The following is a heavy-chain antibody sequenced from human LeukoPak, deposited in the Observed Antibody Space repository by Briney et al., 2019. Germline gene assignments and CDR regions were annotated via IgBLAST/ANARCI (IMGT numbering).Heavy chain of an antibody. D-gene: IGHD3-10*01. CDR3: ARDRGNDDFDI. V-gene: IGHV4-31*03. CDR1: GGSISNGGYY. CDR2: IYYSGTT. Sequence: SQTLPLTCTVSGGSISNGGYYWTWIRQHPGKGLEWIGHIYYSGTTYYNPSLKSRATISVDTSKNQFSLKLTSVTAADTAVYYCARDRGNDDFDIWGQGTMVTVSS. J-gene: IGHJ3*02.